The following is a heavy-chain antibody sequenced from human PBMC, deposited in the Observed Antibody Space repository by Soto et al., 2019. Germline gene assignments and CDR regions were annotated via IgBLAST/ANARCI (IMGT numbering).Heavy chain of an antibody. D-gene: IGHD5-12*01. CDR1: GFTFSDYY. Sequence: QVQLVESGGGLVKPGGSLRLSCAASGFTFSDYYMSWIRQAPGKGLEWVSYISSSSSYTNYVDSVKGRFTISRDNAKNSLYLQMNSLRAEDTALYYCARDHHRYSGYDYVDYWGQGTLVTVSS. CDR3: ARDHHRYSGYDYVDY. V-gene: IGHV3-11*05. J-gene: IGHJ4*02. CDR2: ISSSSSYT.